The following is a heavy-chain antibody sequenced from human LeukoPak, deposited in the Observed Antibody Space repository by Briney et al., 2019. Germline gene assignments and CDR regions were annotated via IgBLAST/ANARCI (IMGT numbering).Heavy chain of an antibody. CDR1: GYTFTSYD. CDR2: ISAYNGNT. D-gene: IGHD3-22*01. V-gene: IGHV1-18*01. J-gene: IGHJ3*02. CDR3: ARAMIQVLRGVRIDAFDI. Sequence: ASVKVSCKASGYTFTSYDINWVRQAPGQVLEWMGWISAYNGNTNYAQKLQGRVTMTTDTSTSTAYMELRSLRSDDTAVYYCARAMIQVLRGVRIDAFDIWGQGTMVTVSS.